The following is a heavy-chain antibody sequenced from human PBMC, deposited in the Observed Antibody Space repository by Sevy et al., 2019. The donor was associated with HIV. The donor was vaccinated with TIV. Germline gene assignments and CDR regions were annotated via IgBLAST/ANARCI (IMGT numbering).Heavy chain of an antibody. J-gene: IGHJ2*01. CDR2: INGRGGAT. CDR1: GFNFSTYV. D-gene: IGHD3-10*01. CDR3: AKGPRINLWSGYWYFDI. V-gene: IGHV3-23*01. Sequence: GGSLRLSCSFSGFNFSTYVMSWVRLAPGRGLEWVSSINGRGGATYYADSVEGRFTMSRDNSNNKVYLQMYSLRAEDTAVYYCAKGPRINLWSGYWYFDIWGRGTLVTVSS.